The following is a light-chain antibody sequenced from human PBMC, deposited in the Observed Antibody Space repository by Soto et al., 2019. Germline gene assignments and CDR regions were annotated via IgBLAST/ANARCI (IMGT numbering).Light chain of an antibody. J-gene: IGLJ2*01. V-gene: IGLV2-14*01. CDR2: DVS. CDR1: SSDVGGYNY. CDR3: SSYTSSSTRVV. Sequence: QSALTQPASVSGSPGQSITISCTGTSSDVGGYNYVSWYQQHPGKAPKLMIYDVSNRPSGVSTRFSGSKSGNTASLTISGLQAEDEADCYCSSYTSSSTRVVFGGGTKLTVL.